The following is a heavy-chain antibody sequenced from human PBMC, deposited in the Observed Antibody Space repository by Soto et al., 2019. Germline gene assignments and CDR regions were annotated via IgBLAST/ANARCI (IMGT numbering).Heavy chain of an antibody. Sequence: SETLSLTCTVSGGSISSYYWSWIRQPPGKGLEWIGYIYYSGSTNYNPSLKSRVTISVDTSKNQFSLKLSSVTAADTAVYYCARLGGTYYYGSGSYYYYYYMDVWGKGTTVTAP. J-gene: IGHJ6*03. CDR2: IYYSGST. CDR3: ARLGGTYYYGSGSYYYYYYMDV. V-gene: IGHV4-59*08. D-gene: IGHD3-10*01. CDR1: GGSISSYY.